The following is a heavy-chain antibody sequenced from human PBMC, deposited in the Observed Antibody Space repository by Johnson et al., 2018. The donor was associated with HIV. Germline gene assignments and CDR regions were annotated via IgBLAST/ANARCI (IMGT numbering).Heavy chain of an antibody. CDR3: ARDLVDAVIVVFGAFDI. Sequence: EVQLVESGGGLVQPGGYLRLSCAASGFTFDDYGMSWVRQAPGKGLEWVSGINWNGGSTGYADSVKGRFTISRDNAKNSLYLQMNSLRAEDTALYYCARDLVDAVIVVFGAFDIWGQGTMVTVSS. V-gene: IGHV3-20*04. CDR1: GFTFDDYG. J-gene: IGHJ3*02. CDR2: INWNGGST. D-gene: IGHD3-22*01.